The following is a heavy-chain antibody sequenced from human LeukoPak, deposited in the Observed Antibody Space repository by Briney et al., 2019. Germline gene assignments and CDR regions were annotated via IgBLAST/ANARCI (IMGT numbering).Heavy chain of an antibody. CDR3: ATQFWSGYSPFDY. CDR1: GFTFSDYY. Sequence: GGSLRLSCAASGFTFSDYYMSWIRQAPGKGLEWVSYISSSSSYTNYADSVKGRFTISRDNAKNSLYLQMNSLRAEDTAVYYCATQFWSGYSPFDYWGQEPWSPSPQ. J-gene: IGHJ4*01. D-gene: IGHD3-3*01. V-gene: IGHV3-11*06. CDR2: ISSSSSYT.